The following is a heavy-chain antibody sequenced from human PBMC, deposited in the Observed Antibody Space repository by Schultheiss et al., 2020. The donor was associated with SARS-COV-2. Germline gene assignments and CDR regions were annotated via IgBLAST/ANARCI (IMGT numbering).Heavy chain of an antibody. CDR2: IGTAGDT. Sequence: GGSLRLSCAASGFTFSSYDMHWVRQATGKGLEWVSAIGTAGDTYYQGSVKGRFTISRENAKNSLYLQMNSLRAGDTAVYYCARASSGYDFDYWGQGTLVTVSS. D-gene: IGHD5-12*01. CDR1: GFTFSSYD. V-gene: IGHV3-13*04. CDR3: ARASSGYDFDY. J-gene: IGHJ4*02.